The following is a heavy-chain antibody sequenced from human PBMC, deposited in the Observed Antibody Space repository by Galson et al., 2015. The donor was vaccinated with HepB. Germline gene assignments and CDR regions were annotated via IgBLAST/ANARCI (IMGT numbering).Heavy chain of an antibody. CDR1: GYTFTSYG. D-gene: IGHD3-22*01. V-gene: IGHV1-18*01. Sequence: SVKVSCKASGYTFTSYGISWVQPAPGQGLEWMGWISAYNSNTDNAQKFQGRVTMTTDTATSTAYMELRSLRSDDTAVYYCARDGPQDYYDTTGYYYFDYWGQGTLVTVSS. J-gene: IGHJ4*02. CDR2: ISAYNSNT. CDR3: ARDGPQDYYDTTGYYYFDY.